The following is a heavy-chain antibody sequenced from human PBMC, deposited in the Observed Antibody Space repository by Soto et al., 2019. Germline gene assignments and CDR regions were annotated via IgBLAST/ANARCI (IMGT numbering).Heavy chain of an antibody. V-gene: IGHV4-59*01. CDR2: IHYSGST. Sequence: PSETLSLTCTFSCGSIIGSYWSWIRQTPGKVLEWVGYIHYSGSTNYNPSLKSRVTMSVDSAKNQFSLQLGSVTAADTAVYYCARDSGSYNDYWGQGTLVTVSS. CDR3: ARDSGSYNDY. J-gene: IGHJ4*02. CDR1: CGSIIGSY. D-gene: IGHD1-26*01.